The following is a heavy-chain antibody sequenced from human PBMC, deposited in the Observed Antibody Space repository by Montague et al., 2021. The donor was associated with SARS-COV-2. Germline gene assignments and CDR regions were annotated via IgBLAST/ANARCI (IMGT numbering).Heavy chain of an antibody. V-gene: IGHV4-34*01. D-gene: IGHD3-16*01. CDR3: VRDGGNWYYFDY. J-gene: IGHJ4*02. CDR2: INYGGST. CDR1: GGSFSDYH. Sequence: SETLSLTCAVYGGSFSDYHWTWIRQSPGGGLEWIGQINYGGSTKYNPSLRSRVTISIDTSKNQFSLKLTSVTAADTAVYYCVRDGGNWYYFDYWGQGALVTVSS.